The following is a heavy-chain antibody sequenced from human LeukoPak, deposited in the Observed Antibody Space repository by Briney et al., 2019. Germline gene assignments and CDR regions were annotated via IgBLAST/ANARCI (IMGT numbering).Heavy chain of an antibody. CDR1: GGTFNSYA. CDR3: ARGPAEYCTSTSGYYWFDP. V-gene: IGHV1-69*13. D-gene: IGHD2-2*01. J-gene: IGHJ5*02. Sequence: RASVNVSCKASGGTFNSYAISWVRQAPGQGLEWMGGIIPMFGTANYAQKLQGRVTITADESTSTAYMELSSLRSEDTAVYYCARGPAEYCTSTSGYYWFDPWGQGTLVTVSS. CDR2: IIPMFGTA.